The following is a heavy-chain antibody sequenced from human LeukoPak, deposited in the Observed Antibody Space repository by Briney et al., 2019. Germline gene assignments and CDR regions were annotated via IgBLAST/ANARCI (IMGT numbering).Heavy chain of an antibody. V-gene: IGHV3-21*01. Sequence: GGSLRLSCAASGFTFSSYSMNWVRQAPGKGLEWVSSISSSSSYIYYADSVKGRFTISRDNAKNSLYLQMNSLRAEDTAVYYCARDVNYYDSSGSTSGWGRGTLVTVSS. J-gene: IGHJ4*02. CDR2: ISSSSSYI. CDR1: GFTFSSYS. D-gene: IGHD3-22*01. CDR3: ARDVNYYDSSGSTSG.